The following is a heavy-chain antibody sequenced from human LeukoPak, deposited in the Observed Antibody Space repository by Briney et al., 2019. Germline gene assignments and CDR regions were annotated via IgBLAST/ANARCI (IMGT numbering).Heavy chain of an antibody. D-gene: IGHD6-19*01. V-gene: IGHV3-48*01. CDR1: GFTFNTYT. Sequence: GGSLRLSCAASGFTFNTYTMIWVRQAPGKGQEWISYISSSSTTIYYADSVKGRFTVSRDNAKNSLYLQMNSLRAEDTAVYYCARTRGIAVADVDPWGQGTLVTVSS. J-gene: IGHJ5*02. CDR2: ISSSSTTI. CDR3: ARTRGIAVADVDP.